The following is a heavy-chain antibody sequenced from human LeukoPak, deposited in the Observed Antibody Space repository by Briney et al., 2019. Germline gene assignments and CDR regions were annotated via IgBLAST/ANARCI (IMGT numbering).Heavy chain of an antibody. CDR2: IYYSGST. V-gene: IGHV4-30-4*01. CDR1: GGSISSGDYY. J-gene: IGHJ4*02. CDR3: ARAIASSGSRLFDY. D-gene: IGHD3-10*01. Sequence: SETPSLTCTVSGGSISSGDYYWGWIRQPPGKGLEWIGYIYYSGSTYYNPSLKSRVTISLDTSKNQFSLRLTSVTAADTAVYYCARAIASSGSRLFDYWGQGTLVTVSS.